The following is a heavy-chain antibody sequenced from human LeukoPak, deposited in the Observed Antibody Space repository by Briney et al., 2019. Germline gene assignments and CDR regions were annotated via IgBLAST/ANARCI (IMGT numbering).Heavy chain of an antibody. V-gene: IGHV3-74*01. Sequence: GGSLRLSCTASGFTFNTYWMHWVRQAPGKGLVWVSRINREGSTTTYADFVKGRFTISRDNAKNTLYLQMNSLRVEDTAVYYCARDSHSSSWYSEFDYWGQGTLVTVSS. CDR3: ARDSHSSSWYSEFDY. J-gene: IGHJ4*02. CDR1: GFTFNTYW. D-gene: IGHD6-13*01. CDR2: INREGSTT.